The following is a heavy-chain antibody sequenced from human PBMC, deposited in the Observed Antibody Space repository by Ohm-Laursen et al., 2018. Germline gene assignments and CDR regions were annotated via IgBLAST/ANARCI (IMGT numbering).Heavy chain of an antibody. D-gene: IGHD4-17*01. V-gene: IGHV3-33*01. CDR2: IWHDGSNK. J-gene: IGHJ3*02. CDR1: GFTFSSYG. Sequence: SSLRLSCTASGFTFSSYGMNWVRQAPGKGLEWVAIIWHDGSNKYYADSVKGRFTISRDNSKNTLYLQMNSLRAEDTAVYYCVQADYAAFDIWGQGTMVTVSS. CDR3: VQADYAAFDI.